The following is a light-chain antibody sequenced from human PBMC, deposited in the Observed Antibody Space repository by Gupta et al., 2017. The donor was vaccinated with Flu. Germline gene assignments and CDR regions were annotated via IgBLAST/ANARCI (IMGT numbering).Light chain of an antibody. J-gene: IGKJ1*01. CDR2: TAS. CDR1: QSISSW. V-gene: IGKV1-5*03. Sequence: DIQMTQSPSILSAAVGDRATITCRTSQSISSWLAWYQQKPGKAPKLMYYTASSLESGVPSRISGSGSGKEFTITSSILQPDDFANYCCQQYNSYWTFGQGTKVEIK. CDR3: QQYNSYWT.